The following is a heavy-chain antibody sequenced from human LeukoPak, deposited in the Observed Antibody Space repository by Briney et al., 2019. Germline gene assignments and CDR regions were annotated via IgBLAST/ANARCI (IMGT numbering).Heavy chain of an antibody. CDR1: GFTFSRHG. D-gene: IGHD6-19*01. CDR3: AKGHAAGAGNRWFYS. CDR2: IRDEGSNK. V-gene: IGHV3-30*02. Sequence: GGSLRLSCAAYGFTFSRHGMQWVRQAPGKGLEWVTFIRDEGSNKYYGDSVKGRFTIYRDNHNNTLYLQMHTLRAEDSGVFCCAKGHAAGAGNRWFYSWGQGILVRVSS. J-gene: IGHJ5*01.